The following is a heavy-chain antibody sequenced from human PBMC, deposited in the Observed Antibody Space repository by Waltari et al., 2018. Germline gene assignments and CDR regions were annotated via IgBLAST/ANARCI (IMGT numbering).Heavy chain of an antibody. D-gene: IGHD4-17*01. CDR2: IIPIFGTA. CDR1: GGTFSSYA. Sequence: GAEVKKPGSSVKVSCKASGGTFSSYAISWVRQAPGQGLEWMGGIIPIFGTANYAQKFQGRVTITADESTSTAYMELSSRRSEDTAVYYCASRFRDYGDYFHYYGMDVWGQGTTVTVSS. V-gene: IGHV1-69*01. CDR3: ASRFRDYGDYFHYYGMDV. J-gene: IGHJ6*02.